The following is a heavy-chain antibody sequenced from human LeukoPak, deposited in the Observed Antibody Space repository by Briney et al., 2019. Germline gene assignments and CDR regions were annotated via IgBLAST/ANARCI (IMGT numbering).Heavy chain of an antibody. CDR2: IYHSGST. D-gene: IGHD5-24*01. J-gene: IGHJ4*02. Sequence: SETLSLTCAVSGYSITSGYYWGWIRQPPGKGLEWIGSIYHSGSTYYNPSLKSRVTISVDTSKNQFSLKLSSVTAADTAVYYCARASAPTDGYNYEYYFDYWGQGTLVTVSS. CDR3: ARASAPTDGYNYEYYFDY. V-gene: IGHV4-38-2*01. CDR1: GYSITSGYY.